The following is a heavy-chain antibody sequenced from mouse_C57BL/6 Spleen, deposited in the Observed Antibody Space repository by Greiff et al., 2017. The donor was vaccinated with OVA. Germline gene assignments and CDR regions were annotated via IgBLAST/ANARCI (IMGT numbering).Heavy chain of an antibody. D-gene: IGHD2-5*01. V-gene: IGHV5-4*01. J-gene: IGHJ2*01. CDR3: ARGYYSNPYYFDY. Sequence: EVQLQESGGGLVKPGGSLKLSCAASGFTFSSYAMSWVRQTPEKRLEWVATISDGGSYTYYPDNVKGRFTISRDNAKNNLYLQMSHLKSEDTAMYYCARGYYSNPYYFDYWGQGTTLTVSS. CDR1: GFTFSSYA. CDR2: ISDGGSYT.